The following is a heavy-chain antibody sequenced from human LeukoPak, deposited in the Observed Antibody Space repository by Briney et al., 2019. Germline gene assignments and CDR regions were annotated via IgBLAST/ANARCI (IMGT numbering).Heavy chain of an antibody. CDR1: GFIFSSYA. D-gene: IGHD5-24*01. CDR2: ISGSGGST. V-gene: IGHV3-23*01. J-gene: IGHJ5*02. CDR3: ARGGDGYNYWFDP. Sequence: GGSLRLSCAASGFIFSSYAMSWVRQAPGKGLEWVSTISGSGGSTYYADSVKGRFTISRDNSKNTLYLQMNSLRAEDTAVYYCARGGDGYNYWFDPWGQGTLVTVSS.